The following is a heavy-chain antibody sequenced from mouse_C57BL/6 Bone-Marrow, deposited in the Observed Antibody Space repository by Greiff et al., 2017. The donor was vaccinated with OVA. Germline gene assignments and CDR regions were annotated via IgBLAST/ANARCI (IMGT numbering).Heavy chain of an antibody. J-gene: IGHJ4*01. CDR3: ARGFYAMGY. CDR1: GFTFSDYG. CDR2: ISSGSSTI. V-gene: IGHV5-17*01. Sequence: EVKLVESGGGLVKPGGSLKLSCAASGFTFSDYGMHWVRQAPEKGLEWVAYISSGSSTIYYADKVQGRFTLARDNAKNTLFLQMTSLRSEDAAMYYCARGFYAMGYWGQGTSVTVSS.